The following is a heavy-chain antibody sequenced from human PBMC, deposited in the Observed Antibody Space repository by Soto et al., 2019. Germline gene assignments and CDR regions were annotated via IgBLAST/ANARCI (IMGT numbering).Heavy chain of an antibody. CDR3: ARQRTSVVTQAYFDV. CDR1: GVSVSTNTQY. CDR2: IYYSGST. Sequence: SETLSLTCTVSGVSVSTNTQYWGWIRQPPGKGLEWIGSIYYSGSTYNNPSLRSRVSMSIDTSKDQFSLKLKSVTAADTALYFCARQRTSVVTQAYFDVWGPGSLVTVSS. V-gene: IGHV4-39*01. J-gene: IGHJ4*02. D-gene: IGHD2-21*02.